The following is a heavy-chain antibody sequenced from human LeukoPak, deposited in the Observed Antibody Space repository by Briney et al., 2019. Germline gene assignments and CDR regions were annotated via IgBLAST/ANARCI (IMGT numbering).Heavy chain of an antibody. CDR1: GFTFSSYT. Sequence: AGGSLRLSCAASGFTFSSYTMNWVRQAPGKGLEWVSYISGGSYTIYYADSVKGRFTISRDDAKNSMFLQMNSLTTEDTAVYYCARTNGYSGYVSYDYWGQGTLVTVSS. J-gene: IGHJ4*02. CDR2: ISGGSYTI. D-gene: IGHD5-12*01. V-gene: IGHV3-48*01. CDR3: ARTNGYSGYVSYDY.